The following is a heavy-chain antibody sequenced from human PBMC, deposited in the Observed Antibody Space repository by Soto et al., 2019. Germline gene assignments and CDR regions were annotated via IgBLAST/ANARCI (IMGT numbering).Heavy chain of an antibody. Sequence: SETLSLTCTVSGGSIISGGHYWGWLRQSPGRGPEWIGSVFYTGFTSYNPSLESRVSVSVDTSKNQFSLKVSAVTAADTAVYYCASSQKGYNWNYFDHWGQGALVTVSS. V-gene: IGHV4-39*01. D-gene: IGHD1-20*01. CDR2: VFYTGFT. CDR1: GGSIISGGHY. J-gene: IGHJ4*02. CDR3: ASSQKGYNWNYFDH.